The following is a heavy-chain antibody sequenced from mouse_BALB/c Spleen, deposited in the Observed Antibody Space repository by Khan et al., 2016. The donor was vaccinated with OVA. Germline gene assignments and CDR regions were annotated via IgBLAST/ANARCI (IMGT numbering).Heavy chain of an antibody. CDR3: TRSAYCEPCAY. Sequence: QVQLQQSGAELVKPGTSVKLSCKASGYTFTSYYMYWVKKRPGQGLEWIGGINPSDGGTIFNEKFKSKATLTVDKSTSTAYMQLSSLTSEDSAVYYDTRSAYCEPCAYWGQGTMLTVSA. CDR1: GYTFTSYY. V-gene: IGHV1S81*02. CDR2: INPSDGGT. J-gene: IGHJ3*01.